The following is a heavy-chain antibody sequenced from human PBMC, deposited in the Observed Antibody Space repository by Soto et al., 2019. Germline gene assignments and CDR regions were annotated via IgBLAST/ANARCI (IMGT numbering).Heavy chain of an antibody. CDR3: THKPSTVYYFDY. Sequence: QITLKESGPALVKPTQTLTLTCTFSGFSLSTSGVGVGWIRQPPGKALEWLALIYWDDDKRYSPSLKSRLTXXKXPSKNQVVLTMTNMDPVDTATYYCTHKPSTVYYFDYWGQGALVTVSS. V-gene: IGHV2-5*02. D-gene: IGHD1-20*01. J-gene: IGHJ4*02. CDR2: IYWDDDK. CDR1: GFSLSTSGVG.